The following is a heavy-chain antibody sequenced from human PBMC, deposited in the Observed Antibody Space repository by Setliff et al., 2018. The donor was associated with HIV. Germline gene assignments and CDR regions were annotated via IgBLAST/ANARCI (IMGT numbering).Heavy chain of an antibody. Sequence: GSLRLSCAASGFTFSSYGMNWVRQAPGKGLEWLSYISRSSSTIYYADSVKGRFIISRDNAKNSLYLQMNSLRAEDTAVYYCARDQDLGYWGQGTLVTVSS. CDR2: ISRSSSTI. D-gene: IGHD3-16*01. CDR3: ARDQDLGY. CDR1: GFTFSSYG. V-gene: IGHV3-48*01. J-gene: IGHJ4*02.